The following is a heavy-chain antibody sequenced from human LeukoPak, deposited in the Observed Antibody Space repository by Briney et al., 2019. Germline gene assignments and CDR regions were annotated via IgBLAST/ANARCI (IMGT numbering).Heavy chain of an antibody. Sequence: SETLSLTCTVSAGSISSYYWTWIRQPPGKGLEWIGYIYHSGSTHYNPSLKSRVTISVDRSKNQFSLKLSSVTASDTAVYYCARGEGYSPFMDVWGKGTTVTVSS. CDR1: AGSISSYY. D-gene: IGHD2-15*01. CDR3: ARGEGYSPFMDV. CDR2: IYHSGST. V-gene: IGHV4-59*12. J-gene: IGHJ6*04.